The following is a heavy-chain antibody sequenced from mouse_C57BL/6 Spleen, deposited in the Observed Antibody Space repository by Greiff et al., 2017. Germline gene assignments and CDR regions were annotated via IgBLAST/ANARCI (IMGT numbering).Heavy chain of an antibody. D-gene: IGHD1-1*01. V-gene: IGHV5-17*01. CDR2: ISSGSSTI. Sequence: EVKVVESGGGLVKPGGSLKLSCAASGFTFSDYGMHWVRQAPEKGLEWVAYISSGSSTIYYADTVKGRFTISRDNAKNTLFLQMTSLRSEDTAMYYCARNYVGSYYAMDYWGQGTSVTVSS. CDR1: GFTFSDYG. CDR3: ARNYVGSYYAMDY. J-gene: IGHJ4*01.